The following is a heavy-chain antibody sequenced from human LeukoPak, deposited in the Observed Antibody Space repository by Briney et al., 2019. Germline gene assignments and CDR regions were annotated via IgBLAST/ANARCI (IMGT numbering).Heavy chain of an antibody. CDR2: INPSGGST. CDR1: GYTFTSYY. Sequence: PRASVKLSCTASGYTFTSYYMHWVRHAPGQGHEWMGIINPSGGSTSYAQKFQDRVTMTRDMSTSTVYMELSSLRSEDTAVYYCASFYDSSGYYYGFDYWGKGTMVTVSS. J-gene: IGHJ4*02. D-gene: IGHD3-22*01. V-gene: IGHV1-46*01. CDR3: ASFYDSSGYYYGFDY.